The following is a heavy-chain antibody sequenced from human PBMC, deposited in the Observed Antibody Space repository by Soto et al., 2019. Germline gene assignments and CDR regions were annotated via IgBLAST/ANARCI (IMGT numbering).Heavy chain of an antibody. J-gene: IGHJ6*02. D-gene: IGHD6-13*01. CDR3: ARGGADYYYYGMDV. Sequence: PGGSLRLSCAASGFTFSSYGMHWVRQAPGKGLEWVAVIWYDGSNKYYADSVKGRFTIFRDNSKNTLYLQMNSLRAEDTAVYYCARGGADYYYYGMDVWGQGTTVTVSS. CDR1: GFTFSSYG. CDR2: IWYDGSNK. V-gene: IGHV3-33*01.